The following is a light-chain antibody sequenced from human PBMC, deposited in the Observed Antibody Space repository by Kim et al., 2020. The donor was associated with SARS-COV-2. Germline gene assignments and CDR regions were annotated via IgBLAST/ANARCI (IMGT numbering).Light chain of an antibody. J-gene: IGKJ4*01. Sequence: PGERAALSCRASQSIDSRYLAWYQQKSGQAPRLLIYGTSTRATGIPDRFIGSGSGTDFTLTISRLEPEDFAVYYCQQYGSSPPVSFGGGTKVDIK. V-gene: IGKV3-20*01. CDR3: QQYGSSPPVS. CDR2: GTS. CDR1: QSIDSRY.